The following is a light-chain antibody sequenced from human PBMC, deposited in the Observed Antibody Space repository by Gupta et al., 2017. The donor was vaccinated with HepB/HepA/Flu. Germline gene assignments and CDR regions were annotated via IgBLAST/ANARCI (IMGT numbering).Light chain of an antibody. V-gene: IGKV3-11*01. CDR3: QQRSIWPLT. Sequence: EIVLTQSPATLSLSPRERATLSCRASQSVSSNLAWYQQKPGQAPRLLIYDASNSATGIPARFSGSGSGTDFTLTISSLEPEDFAVYYCQQRSIWPLTFGGGTKVEIK. CDR1: QSVSSN. CDR2: DAS. J-gene: IGKJ4*01.